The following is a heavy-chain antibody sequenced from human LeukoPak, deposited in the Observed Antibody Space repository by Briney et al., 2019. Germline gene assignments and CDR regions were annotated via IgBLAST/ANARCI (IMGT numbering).Heavy chain of an antibody. J-gene: IGHJ4*02. D-gene: IGHD3-9*01. CDR2: IKQDGSEK. CDR1: GFTFSSYW. V-gene: IGHV3-7*03. CDR3: ARVFDFDWLYFDY. Sequence: PGGSLRLSCAASGFTFSSYWMSWVRQAPGKGLEWVANIKQDGSEKYYVDSVKGRFTISRGNAKNSLYLQMNSLRAEDTAVYYCARVFDFDWLYFDYWGQGTLVTVSS.